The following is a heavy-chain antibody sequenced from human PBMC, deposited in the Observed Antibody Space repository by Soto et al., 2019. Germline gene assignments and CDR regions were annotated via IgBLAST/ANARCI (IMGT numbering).Heavy chain of an antibody. V-gene: IGHV1-18*01. CDR2: ISAYNGNT. J-gene: IGHJ5*02. CDR3: ARDYKKNLGIVVVPAAMWGPWFDP. CDR1: GYTFTSYG. Sequence: QVQLVQSGAEVKKPGASVKVSCKASGYTFTSYGISWVRQAPGQGLEWMGWISAYNGNTNYAQKLQGRVTMTTDTSTSTAYMELRSLRSDDTAVYYCARDYKKNLGIVVVPAAMWGPWFDPWGQGTLVTVSS. D-gene: IGHD2-2*01.